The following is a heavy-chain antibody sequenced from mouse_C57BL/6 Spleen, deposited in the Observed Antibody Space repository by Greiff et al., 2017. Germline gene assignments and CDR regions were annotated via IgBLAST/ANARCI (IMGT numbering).Heavy chain of an antibody. CDR2: IDPEDGDT. CDR3: LYGNLLAY. Sequence: VQLQQSGAELVRPGASVKLSCTASGFNIKDYYMHWVKQRPEQGLEWIGRIDPEDGDTEYAPTFQGKATMTADTSSNTAYLHLSSLTSEDTAVYYCLYGNLLAYWGQGTLVTVSA. CDR1: GFNIKDYY. V-gene: IGHV14-1*01. J-gene: IGHJ3*01. D-gene: IGHD2-1*01.